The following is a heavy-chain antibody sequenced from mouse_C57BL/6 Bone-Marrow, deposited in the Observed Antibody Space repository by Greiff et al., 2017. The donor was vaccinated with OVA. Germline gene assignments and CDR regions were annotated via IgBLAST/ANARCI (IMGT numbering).Heavy chain of an antibody. D-gene: IGHD1-1*01. Sequence: EVQLQQSGPVLVKPGASVKMSCKASGYTFTDYYMNWVKQSHGKSLEWIGVINPYNGGTSYNQKFKGKATLTVDKSSSTAYMELNSLTSEDSAVYYCARFCHYYGSSYLYYAMDYWGQGTSVTVSS. CDR2: INPYNGGT. V-gene: IGHV1-19*01. CDR3: ARFCHYYGSSYLYYAMDY. CDR1: GYTFTDYY. J-gene: IGHJ4*01.